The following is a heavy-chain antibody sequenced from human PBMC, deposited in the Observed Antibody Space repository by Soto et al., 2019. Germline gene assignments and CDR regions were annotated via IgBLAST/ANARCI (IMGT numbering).Heavy chain of an antibody. CDR3: ASEKTQAAPGWYFDL. J-gene: IGHJ2*01. CDR2: IIPILGIA. CDR1: GGTFSSYT. D-gene: IGHD6-6*01. Sequence: QVQLVQSGAEVKKPGSSVKVSCKASGGTFSSYTISWVRQAPGQGLEWMGRIIPILGIANYAQKFQGRVTITAEKSTSTAYMELSSLRSEDTAVYYCASEKTQAAPGWYFDLWGRGTLVTVSS. V-gene: IGHV1-69*02.